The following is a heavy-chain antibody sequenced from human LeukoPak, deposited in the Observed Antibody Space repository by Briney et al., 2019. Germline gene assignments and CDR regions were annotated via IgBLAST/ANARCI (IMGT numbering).Heavy chain of an antibody. D-gene: IGHD2-15*01. Sequence: GGSLRLSCAASGFTFSSYEMNWVRQAPGKGLEWVSYISSSGSTIYYADSVKGRFTISRDNAKNSLYLRMNSLRAEDTAVYYCARDGGSYSFDYWGQGTLVTVSS. CDR3: ARDGGSYSFDY. J-gene: IGHJ4*02. CDR1: GFTFSSYE. CDR2: ISSSGSTI. V-gene: IGHV3-48*03.